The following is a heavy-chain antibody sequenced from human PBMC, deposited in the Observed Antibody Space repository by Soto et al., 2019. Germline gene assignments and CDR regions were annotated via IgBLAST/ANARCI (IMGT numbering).Heavy chain of an antibody. CDR3: ATNNRASYHFDY. CDR2: IIPLFGTT. CDR1: GGTFSSYA. Sequence: QVQLVQSGAEVKKPGSSVKVSCKAFGGTFSSYAISWVRQAPGQGLEWMGGIIPLFGTTNYAPKFQGRVAITADERARKAYMDLSSLKSEDQAVYYCATNNRASYHFDYWGQGTLVTVSS. D-gene: IGHD3-16*02. J-gene: IGHJ4*02. V-gene: IGHV1-69*01.